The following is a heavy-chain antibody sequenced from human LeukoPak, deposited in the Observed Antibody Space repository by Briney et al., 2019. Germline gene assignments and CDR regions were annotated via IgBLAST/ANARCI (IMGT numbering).Heavy chain of an antibody. J-gene: IGHJ6*03. CDR1: GFTFSSYW. CDR2: IKQEGSEK. CDR3: ARDRAVAGRSPAYYYYYMDV. Sequence: PGGSLRLSCAASGFTFSSYWMSWVRQAPGKGLEWVANIKQEGSEKFYVDSVKGRFTISRDNAKNSLYLQMNSLRAEDTAVYYCARDRAVAGRSPAYYYYYMDVWGKGTTVTVSS. V-gene: IGHV3-7*01. D-gene: IGHD6-19*01.